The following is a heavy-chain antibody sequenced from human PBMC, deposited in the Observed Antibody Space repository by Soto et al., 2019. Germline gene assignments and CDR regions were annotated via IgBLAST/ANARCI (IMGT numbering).Heavy chain of an antibody. CDR2: IYYSGST. CDR1: GGSISSYY. V-gene: IGHV4-59*08. J-gene: IGHJ5*02. D-gene: IGHD3-22*01. CDR3: ATDSSGYYMFDP. Sequence: PSETLSLTCTVSGGSISSYYWSWIRQPPGKGLEWIGYIYYSGSTNYNPSLKSRVTISVDTSKNQFSLKLSSVTAADTAVYYCATDSSGYYMFDPWGQGTLVTVSS.